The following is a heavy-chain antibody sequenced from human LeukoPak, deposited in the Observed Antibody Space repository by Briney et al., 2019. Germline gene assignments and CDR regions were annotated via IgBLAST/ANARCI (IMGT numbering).Heavy chain of an antibody. CDR1: GFTFSSYE. J-gene: IGHJ4*02. CDR2: IYAPGDT. Sequence: GGSLRLSCAASGFTFSSYEMNWVRQAPGKGLEWVSSIYAPGDTHYADSVKGRFTISRDHSKNTLYLQMNDLRVEETAVYYCASGEQHLILVYWGQGTLVTVSS. D-gene: IGHD2-21*01. V-gene: IGHV3-66*01. CDR3: ASGEQHLILVY.